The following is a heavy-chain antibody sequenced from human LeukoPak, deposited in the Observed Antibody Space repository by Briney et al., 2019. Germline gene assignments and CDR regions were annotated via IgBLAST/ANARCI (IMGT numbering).Heavy chain of an antibody. CDR3: STGGGSLES. D-gene: IGHD1-26*01. CDR2: IKTKPDNGTT. CDR1: GFTFRNVW. V-gene: IGHV3-15*01. Sequence: GGSLRLSCAASGFTFRNVWMSWVRQAPGTGLEWVGRIKTKPDNGTTDYAAPVKGRFTISRDDSKNTLYLQMNSLKTEDTAVYYCSTGGGSLESWGQGTLVIVSS. J-gene: IGHJ4*02.